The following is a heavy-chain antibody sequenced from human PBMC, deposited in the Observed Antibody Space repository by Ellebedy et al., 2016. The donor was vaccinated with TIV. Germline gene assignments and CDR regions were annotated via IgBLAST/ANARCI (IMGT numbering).Heavy chain of an antibody. CDR3: ARDRGLPYGSGSYYKRFRYGMDV. CDR1: GGSISSSSYY. D-gene: IGHD3-10*01. J-gene: IGHJ6*02. V-gene: IGHV4-39*07. CDR2: IYYSGST. Sequence: SETLSLTXTVSGGSISSSSYYWGWIRQPPGKGLEWIGSIYYSGSTYYNPSLKSRVTISVDTSKNQFSLKLSSVTAADTAVYYCARDRGLPYGSGSYYKRFRYGMDVWGQGTTVTVSS.